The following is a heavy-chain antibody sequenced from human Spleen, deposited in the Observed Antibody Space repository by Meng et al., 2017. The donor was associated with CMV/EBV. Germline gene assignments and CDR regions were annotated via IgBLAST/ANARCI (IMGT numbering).Heavy chain of an antibody. Sequence: ASVKVSCKASGYPFTDYYVHWVRQAPGQGLEWMGWINPNSGGTNYAQNFQGRVTMTRDTSISTAYVELRSLRFDDTAVYYCAREGGISTRDAFNLWGQGTMVTVSS. V-gene: IGHV1-2*02. J-gene: IGHJ3*01. CDR3: AREGGISTRDAFNL. D-gene: IGHD2-15*01. CDR1: GYPFTDYY. CDR2: INPNSGGT.